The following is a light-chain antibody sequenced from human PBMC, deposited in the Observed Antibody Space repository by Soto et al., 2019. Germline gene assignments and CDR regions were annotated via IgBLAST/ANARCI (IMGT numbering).Light chain of an antibody. V-gene: IGLV2-14*01. CDR1: SSDTGGYNY. Sequence: QRALTNPASGPGSPRGGISISCNGTSSDTGGYNYVSCYQQHAGKAPKLMIYDVSYRPSGVSTRCSGSKSGNTASLTISGLQAEDEDDYYCSSYKSSISYVFGTGTKVTVL. J-gene: IGLJ1*01. CDR3: SSYKSSISYV. CDR2: DVS.